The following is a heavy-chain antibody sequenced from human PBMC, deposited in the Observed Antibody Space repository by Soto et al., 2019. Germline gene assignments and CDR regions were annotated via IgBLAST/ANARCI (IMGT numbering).Heavy chain of an antibody. D-gene: IGHD3-9*01. J-gene: IGHJ5*01. CDR1: GFSLTNTGVT. V-gene: IGHV2-5*01. CDR2: VYWNDEK. Sequence: QITLKESGPSLVNPTQTLPLTCTFSGFSLTNTGVTVGWSRQPPGKALEWLALVYWNDEKRYNPSLRNRLTIAKDTSKNRVVLTLDTVGPVDTATYYCAHSHFEILTGPFDSWGRGTLVTVSS. CDR3: AHSHFEILTGPFDS.